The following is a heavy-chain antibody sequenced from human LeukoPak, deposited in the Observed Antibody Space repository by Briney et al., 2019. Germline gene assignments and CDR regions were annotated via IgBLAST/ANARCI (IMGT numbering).Heavy chain of an antibody. CDR2: IRNDGSYK. CDR1: GFTFGNYG. J-gene: IGHJ4*02. Sequence: PGESLRLSCAASGFTFGNYGMHWVRQAPGKGLEWVAIIRNDGSYKQYADSVKGQLTISRDNSNNTLYLQMNSLRAEDTAVYYCAKEGDNSGYYHFDSWGQGTLVTVSS. CDR3: AKEGDNSGYYHFDS. V-gene: IGHV3-30*02. D-gene: IGHD3-22*01.